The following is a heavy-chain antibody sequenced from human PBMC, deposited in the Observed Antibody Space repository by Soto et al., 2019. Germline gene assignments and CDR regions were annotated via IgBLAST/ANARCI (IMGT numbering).Heavy chain of an antibody. CDR3: ARVEAVAGLYNYHGLDV. CDR1: GGTFSNYA. J-gene: IGHJ6*02. Sequence: QVQLVQSGAEVKKPGSSVKVSCKVSGGTFSNYAIDWVRLAPGHGLEWMGGSVPIFGTTYYTQKFQGRATIIADDSTTTAYLEMSSLRSEDTAIYYCARVEAVAGLYNYHGLDVWGQGTAFTVSS. V-gene: IGHV1-69*12. D-gene: IGHD6-19*01. CDR2: SVPIFGTT.